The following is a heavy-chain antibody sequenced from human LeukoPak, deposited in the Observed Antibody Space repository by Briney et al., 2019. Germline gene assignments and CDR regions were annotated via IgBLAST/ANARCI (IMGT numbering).Heavy chain of an antibody. CDR3: AKDRGFSGYNNWFDP. V-gene: IGHV3-23*01. Sequence: GGSLRLSCAASGFTFNSYSMNWVRQAPGKGLEWVSGISGSGSSTYYVDSVKGRFTISRDNSKNTLYLQMNSLRAEDTAVYYCAKDRGFSGYNNWFDPWGQGTLVTVSS. CDR1: GFTFNSYS. J-gene: IGHJ5*02. D-gene: IGHD5-12*01. CDR2: ISGSGSST.